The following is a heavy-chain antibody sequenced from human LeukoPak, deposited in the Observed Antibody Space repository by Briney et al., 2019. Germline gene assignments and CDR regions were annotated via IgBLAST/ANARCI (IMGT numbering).Heavy chain of an antibody. V-gene: IGHV4-59*12. D-gene: IGHD3-9*01. CDR3: EDGIRYFDWRTRIFDY. CDR1: GDSISSYY. Sequence: SETLSLTCTVSGDSISSYYWSWILPPPGKGLEWIGYLYYSGSTNYNPSLKSRVTISVDTSKKQFSLKLSSVTAADTVVYHAEDGIRYFDWRTRIFDYWGQGTLVTVSS. CDR2: LYYSGST. J-gene: IGHJ4*02.